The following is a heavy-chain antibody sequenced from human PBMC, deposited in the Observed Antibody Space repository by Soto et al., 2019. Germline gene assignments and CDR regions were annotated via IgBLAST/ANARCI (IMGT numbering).Heavy chain of an antibody. CDR2: IYYSGTT. V-gene: IGHV4-31*03. CDR1: CGSLRSGGYY. CDR3: ARDEGFTHY. Sequence: LSLACTVSCGSLRSGGYYWSCIRQHPGKGPEWIGYIYYSGTTYYNPSLKSRLSISVDTSKNQFSLKLSSVTAADTAVYYCARDEGFTHYWGQGTLVTVSS. D-gene: IGHD2-15*01. J-gene: IGHJ4*02.